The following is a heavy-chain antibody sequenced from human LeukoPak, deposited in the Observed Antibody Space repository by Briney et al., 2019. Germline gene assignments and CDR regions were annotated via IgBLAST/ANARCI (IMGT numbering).Heavy chain of an antibody. CDR2: ISGSGGST. CDR3: AKGRWLDYGDYSGYHGMDV. CDR1: GFTFSSYA. V-gene: IGHV3-23*01. D-gene: IGHD4-17*01. Sequence: QPGGSLRLSCAASGFTFSSYAMSWVRQAPGKGLEWVSAISGSGGSTYYADSVKGRFTISRDNSKNTLYLQMNSLRAEDTAVYYCAKGRWLDYGDYSGYHGMDVWGQGTTVTVSS. J-gene: IGHJ6*02.